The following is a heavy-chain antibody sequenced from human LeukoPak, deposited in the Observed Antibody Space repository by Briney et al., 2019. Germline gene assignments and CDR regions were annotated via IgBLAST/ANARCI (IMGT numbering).Heavy chain of an antibody. CDR1: GFTFSSYW. J-gene: IGHJ4*02. V-gene: IGHV3-33*08. CDR2: IWYDGRNK. D-gene: IGHD6-19*01. Sequence: GGSLRLSCAASGFTFSSYWMHWVRQAPGKGLEWVAGIWYDGRNKDYADSVKGRFTISRDNSKKTLYLQMNSLRAEDTAVYYCARGQDLRYSSALYYWGQGTLATVSS. CDR3: ARGQDLRYSSALYY.